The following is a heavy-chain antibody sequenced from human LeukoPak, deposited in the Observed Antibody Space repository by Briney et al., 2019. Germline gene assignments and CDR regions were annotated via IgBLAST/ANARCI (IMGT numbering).Heavy chain of an antibody. Sequence: SETLSLTCTVSGGSISNYHWSWIRQPPGKGLEWIEYIYSSGSTSYNPSLKSRVAISVDTSKNQFSLKLSSVTAADTAVYYCARRISGGSSDYWGQGTLVTVSS. CDR3: ARRISGGSSDY. J-gene: IGHJ4*02. V-gene: IGHV4-59*08. CDR1: GGSISNYH. D-gene: IGHD2-15*01. CDR2: IYSSGST.